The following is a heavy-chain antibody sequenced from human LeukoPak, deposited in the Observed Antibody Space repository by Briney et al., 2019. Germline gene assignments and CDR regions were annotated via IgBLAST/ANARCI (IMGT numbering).Heavy chain of an antibody. Sequence: GGSLRLSCAASGFTFSSYSINWVRQAPGKGLECVSSISSSSTYIYYADSVKGRFTISRDNAKNSLYLQMNSLRAEDTAVYYCARDQWFDIWGQGTMVTVSS. CDR2: ISSSSTYI. V-gene: IGHV3-21*01. J-gene: IGHJ3*02. CDR3: ARDQWFDI. D-gene: IGHD2-8*01. CDR1: GFTFSSYS.